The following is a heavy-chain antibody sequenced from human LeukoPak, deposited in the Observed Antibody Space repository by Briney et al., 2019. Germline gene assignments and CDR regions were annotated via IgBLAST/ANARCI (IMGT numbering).Heavy chain of an antibody. V-gene: IGHV1-24*01. Sequence: ASVKVSCKVSGYTLTELSMHRVRQAPGKGLEWMGGFDPEDGETIYAQKFQGRVTMTEDTSTDTAYMELSSLRSEDTAVYYCAIGRYSSSQGVYFDYWGQGTLVTVSS. D-gene: IGHD6-13*01. CDR2: FDPEDGET. CDR3: AIGRYSSSQGVYFDY. CDR1: GYTLTELS. J-gene: IGHJ4*02.